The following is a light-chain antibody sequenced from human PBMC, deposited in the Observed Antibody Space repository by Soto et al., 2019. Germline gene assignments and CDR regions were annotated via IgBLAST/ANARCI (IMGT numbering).Light chain of an antibody. V-gene: IGLV4-69*01. Sequence: QLVLTQSPSASASLGASVKLTCTLSSGHSSYAIAWHQQQPEKGPRFLMKLNSDGSHSKGDGISDRFSGSSSGAERYLTISSLQYEDEADYYCQTGGADSVIFGGGTKLTVL. CDR3: QTGGADSVI. CDR2: LNSDGSH. J-gene: IGLJ2*01. CDR1: SGHSSYA.